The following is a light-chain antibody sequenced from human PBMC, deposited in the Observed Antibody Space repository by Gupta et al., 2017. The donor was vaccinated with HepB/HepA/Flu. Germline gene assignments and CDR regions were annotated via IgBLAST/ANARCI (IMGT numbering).Light chain of an antibody. CDR1: KLGDKS. V-gene: IGLV3-1*01. CDR3: QAWDSSIPHVV. Sequence: SYELTQPPSVSVSPGQTASITCSGDKLGDKSASWYQQKPGQSPVLVIYQDFKRPSGIPERFSGSNSGNTATLTISGTQAMDEADYYCQAWDSSIPHVVFGGGTKLTVL. J-gene: IGLJ2*01. CDR2: QDF.